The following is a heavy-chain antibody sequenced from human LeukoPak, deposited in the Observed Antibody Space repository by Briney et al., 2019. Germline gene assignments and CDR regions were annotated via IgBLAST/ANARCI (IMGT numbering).Heavy chain of an antibody. Sequence: ASVKVSCKASGYTFTSYGTSWVRQAPGQGLEWMGWINPNSGGTHYAQKFQGRGTMTRDTSISTGYMELSRPRSDDPAVYYCARSRFALDYWGQGTLVTVSS. V-gene: IGHV1-2*02. CDR1: GYTFTSYG. D-gene: IGHD3-16*01. CDR2: INPNSGGT. CDR3: ARSRFALDY. J-gene: IGHJ4*02.